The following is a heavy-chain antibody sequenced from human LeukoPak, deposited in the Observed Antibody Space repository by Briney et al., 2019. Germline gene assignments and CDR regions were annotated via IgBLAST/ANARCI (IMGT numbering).Heavy chain of an antibody. J-gene: IGHJ4*02. CDR3: AKARQPTTVTVYFDH. CDR1: GFTFSNFG. CDR2: ISYDGSNK. V-gene: IGHV3-30*18. Sequence: GRSLRLSCAASGFTFSNFGMYWVRQAPGKGLEWVAVISYDGSNKYYADPVEGRFTISRDNSKSTLYLQMDSLRAEDTAVYYCAKARQPTTVTVYFDHWGQGTLVTVSS. D-gene: IGHD4-17*01.